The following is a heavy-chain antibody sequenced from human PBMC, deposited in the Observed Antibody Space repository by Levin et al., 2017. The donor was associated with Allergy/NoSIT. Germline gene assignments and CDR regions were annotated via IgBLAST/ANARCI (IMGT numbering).Heavy chain of an antibody. CDR3: GDWISLVRGVPKNYFDY. V-gene: IGHV1-18*04. D-gene: IGHD3-10*01. J-gene: IGHJ4*02. Sequence: ASVKVSCKASGYTFTRIGINWVRQAPGRGLEWMGWISAHNGNTVYAQKLQGRVTMTADTSTSTASMALRSLRSDDTAVYFCGDWISLVRGVPKNYFDYWGQGTLVSVSS. CDR1: GYTFTRIG. CDR2: ISAHNGNT.